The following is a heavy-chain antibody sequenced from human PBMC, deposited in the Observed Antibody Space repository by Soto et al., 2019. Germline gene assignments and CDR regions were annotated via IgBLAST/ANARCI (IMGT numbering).Heavy chain of an antibody. CDR1: GYTFTSYV. D-gene: IGHD2-2*02. CDR3: ARLGYCISTSCFTAFEI. Sequence: GASVKVSCKASGYTFTSYVISWVRQAPGQGLEWMGWISAYNGNTNYAQKLQGRVTMTTDTSTSTAYMELRSLRSDDTAVYYCARLGYCISTSCFTAFEIWGQGTMVTVSS. J-gene: IGHJ3*02. V-gene: IGHV1-18*01. CDR2: ISAYNGNT.